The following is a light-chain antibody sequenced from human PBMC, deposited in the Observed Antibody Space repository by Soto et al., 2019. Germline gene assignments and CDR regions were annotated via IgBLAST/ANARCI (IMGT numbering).Light chain of an antibody. CDR3: CSYTGSSLI. J-gene: IGLJ2*01. V-gene: IGLV2-23*02. CDR2: EVT. Sequence: QSAMTQPASVSGSPGQSISISCTGTSRDFETYNVVSWYQHHPGKAPKLIIYEVTKRPSEASNRFSGSKSGNTASLTISGLQAEDEADYYCCSYTGSSLIFGGGTKLTVL. CDR1: SRDFETYNV.